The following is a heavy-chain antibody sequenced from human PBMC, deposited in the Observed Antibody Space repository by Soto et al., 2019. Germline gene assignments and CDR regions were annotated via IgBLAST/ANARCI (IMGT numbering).Heavy chain of an antibody. J-gene: IGHJ4*02. D-gene: IGHD5-18*01. CDR3: AREGGYSYGYHY. Sequence: GGSLRLSCAASGFTFSSYSMNWVRQAPGKWLEWVSYISTSISTIYYADSVKGRFTISRDNAKNSLYLQMNSLRAEDTAVYYCAREGGYSYGYHYWGQGTLVTVSS. CDR1: GFTFSSYS. CDR2: ISTSISTI. V-gene: IGHV3-48*01.